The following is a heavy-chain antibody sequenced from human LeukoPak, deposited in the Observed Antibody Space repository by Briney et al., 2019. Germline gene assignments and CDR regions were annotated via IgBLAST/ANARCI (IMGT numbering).Heavy chain of an antibody. D-gene: IGHD3-16*01. J-gene: IGHJ4*02. CDR1: GFTFTNYW. CDR3: AREHNYGGFVY. Sequence: GGSLRLSCVASGFTFTNYWMTWVRQAPGKGLEWVANMKQDGREKYYVDSVKGRFTISRDNAKNSLYLQMNSLRDEDTAVYYCAREHNYGGFVYWGQGTLVTVSS. CDR2: MKQDGREK. V-gene: IGHV3-7*01.